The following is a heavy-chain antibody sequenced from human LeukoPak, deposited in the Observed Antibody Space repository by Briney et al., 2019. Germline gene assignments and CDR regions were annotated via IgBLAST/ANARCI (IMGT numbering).Heavy chain of an antibody. CDR1: GYTFTGYY. CDR2: INPNSGGT. J-gene: IGHJ3*02. V-gene: IGHV1-2*02. D-gene: IGHD4-17*01. Sequence: VASVKVSCKASGYTFTGYYMHWMRQAPGQGLEWMGWINPNSGGTNYAQKFQGRVTMTRDTSISTAYMELSRLRSDDTAVYYCAREWLADGYGDYVHAFDIWGQGTMVTVSS. CDR3: AREWLADGYGDYVHAFDI.